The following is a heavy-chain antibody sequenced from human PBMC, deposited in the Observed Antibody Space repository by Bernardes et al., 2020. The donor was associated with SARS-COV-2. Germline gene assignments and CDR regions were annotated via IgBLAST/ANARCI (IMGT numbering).Heavy chain of an antibody. Sequence: GGSLRLSCAASGFTFSSYAMSWVRQAPGKGLEWVSTITDSGDSTYYADSVKGRFTISRDNSKDRLYLQMNSLRAEDTAVYFCAKNAKYSSSSMEVWGQGTTVTVSS. CDR3: AKNAKYSSSSMEV. CDR2: ITDSGDST. D-gene: IGHD6-6*01. V-gene: IGHV3-23*01. CDR1: GFTFSSYA. J-gene: IGHJ6*02.